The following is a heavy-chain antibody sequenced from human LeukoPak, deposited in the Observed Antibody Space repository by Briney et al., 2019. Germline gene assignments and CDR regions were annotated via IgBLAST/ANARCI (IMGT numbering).Heavy chain of an antibody. CDR2: ISYDGSNK. J-gene: IGHJ5*02. V-gene: IGHV3-30-3*01. Sequence: GGSLRLSCAASRFTFSSYWMSWVRQAPGKGLEWVAVISYDGSNKYYADSVKGRFTISRDNSKNTLYLQMNSLRAEDTAVYYCAKTYYYDSSGYPVGPWGQGTLVTVSS. CDR1: RFTFSSYW. CDR3: AKTYYYDSSGYPVGP. D-gene: IGHD3-22*01.